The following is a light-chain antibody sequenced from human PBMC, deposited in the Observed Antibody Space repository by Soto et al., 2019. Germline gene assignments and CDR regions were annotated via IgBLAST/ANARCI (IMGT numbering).Light chain of an antibody. J-gene: IGKJ1*01. V-gene: IGKV1-5*01. CDR1: QSISSW. Sequence: DIQMTQSPSTLSASVGDRVTITCRASQSISSWLAWYQQKPGKAPKLLIYDASSLESGVPSRFSGSGSWTEFTLTFSSLQPDDFPTYYCQQYNSYSPWTFGQGTKVDIK. CDR2: DAS. CDR3: QQYNSYSPWT.